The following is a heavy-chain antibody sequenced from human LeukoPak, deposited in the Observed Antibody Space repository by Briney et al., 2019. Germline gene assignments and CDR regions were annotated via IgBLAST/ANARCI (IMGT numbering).Heavy chain of an antibody. J-gene: IGHJ5*02. CDR3: ARGEVGSIAADNWFDP. CDR2: INPNSGGT. D-gene: IGHD6-13*01. CDR1: GYTFTGYS. V-gene: IGHV1-2*02. Sequence: GASVKVSCKASGYTFTGYSMHWVRQAPGQGLEWMGWINPNSGGTNYAQKFQGRVTTTRDTSISTAYMELSRLRSDDTAVYYCARGEVGSIAADNWFDPWGQGTLVTVSS.